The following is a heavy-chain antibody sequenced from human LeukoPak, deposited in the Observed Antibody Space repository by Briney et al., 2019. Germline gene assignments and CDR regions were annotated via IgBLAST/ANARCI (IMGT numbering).Heavy chain of an antibody. J-gene: IGHJ4*02. Sequence: PGGSLRLSCAASGFTVSSNYMSWVRQAPGKGLEWVSVIYSGGSTYYADSVRGRFTISRDYSTNTLYLQMSSLRAEDTAIYYCAYLGLSSDWNDVPGPQIDYWGQGTPVTVSS. CDR3: AYLGLSSDWNDVPGPQIDY. CDR1: GFTVSSNY. CDR2: IYSGGST. D-gene: IGHD1-1*01. V-gene: IGHV3-53*01.